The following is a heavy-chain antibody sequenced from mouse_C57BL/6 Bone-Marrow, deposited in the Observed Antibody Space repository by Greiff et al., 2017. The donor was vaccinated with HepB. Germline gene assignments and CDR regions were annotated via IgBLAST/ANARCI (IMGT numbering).Heavy chain of an antibody. J-gene: IGHJ3*01. CDR3: ARWGFFAY. V-gene: IGHV5-4*03. CDR2: ISDGGSYT. Sequence: EVKLMESGGGLVKPGGSLKLSCAASGFTFSSYAMSWVRQTPEKRLEWVATISDGGSYTYYPDNVKGRFTISRDNAKNNLYLQMSHLKSEETAMYYCARWGFFAYWGQGTLVTVSA. CDR1: GFTFSSYA.